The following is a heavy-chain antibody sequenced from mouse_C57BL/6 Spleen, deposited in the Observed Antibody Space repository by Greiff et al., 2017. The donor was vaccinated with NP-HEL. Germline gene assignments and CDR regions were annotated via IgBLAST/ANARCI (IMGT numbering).Heavy chain of an antibody. J-gene: IGHJ1*03. D-gene: IGHD1-1*01. CDR3: ARPTVVAEWYFDV. V-gene: IGHV1-64*01. CDR1: GYTFTSYW. CDR2: IHPNSGST. Sequence: QVQLQQPGAELVKPGASVKLSCKASGYTFTSYWMHWVKQRPGQGLEWIGMIHPNSGSTNYNEKFKSKATLTVDKSSSTAYMQLSSLTSEDSAVYYCARPTVVAEWYFDVWGTGTTVTVSS.